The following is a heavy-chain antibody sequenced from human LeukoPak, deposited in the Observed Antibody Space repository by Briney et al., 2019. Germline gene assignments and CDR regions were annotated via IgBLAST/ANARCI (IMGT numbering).Heavy chain of an antibody. J-gene: IGHJ4*02. CDR1: GFTFNIYG. Sequence: GGSLRLSCAASGFTFNIYGMRWVRQAPGKGLEWVSSVGGGNDIYYADSVKGRFTGSRDDAKNTVYLQMTSLRAEDTAIYFCAKDATPRNSIWNRFDSWGQGTLVTVSS. CDR2: VGGGNDI. CDR3: AKDATPRNSIWNRFDS. D-gene: IGHD1-1*01. V-gene: IGHV3-23*01.